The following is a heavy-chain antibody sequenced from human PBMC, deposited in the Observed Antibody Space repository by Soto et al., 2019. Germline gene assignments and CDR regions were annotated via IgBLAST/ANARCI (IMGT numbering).Heavy chain of an antibody. CDR1: GFTFSDYY. Sequence: QVQVVESGGGLVKPGGSLRLSCAASGFTFSDYYMNWIRQAPGKGLEWVSYISSSSDYTKYADSVKGRFTISRDNAKSSLCQQMNSLRAEDTAVYYCARGGGNGTTCRGQVYNGGQGTLVTVCS. D-gene: IGHD1-7*01. V-gene: IGHV3-11*06. CDR2: ISSSSDYT. CDR3: ARGGGNGTTCRGQVYN. J-gene: IGHJ4*02.